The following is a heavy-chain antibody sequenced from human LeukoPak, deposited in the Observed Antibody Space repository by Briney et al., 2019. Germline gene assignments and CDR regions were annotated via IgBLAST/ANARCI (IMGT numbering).Heavy chain of an antibody. J-gene: IGHJ4*02. CDR2: ISGSGGSA. CDR3: AKIQGDFDY. Sequence: GGSLRLSCAASGFSFNNYAMSWVRQAPGKGLEWVSAISGSGGSAYYADSVKGRFTISRDNSKNTLYLQMNSLRAEDTAVYYCAKIQGDFDYWGQGTLVTVSS. CDR1: GFSFNNYA. D-gene: IGHD3-16*01. V-gene: IGHV3-23*01.